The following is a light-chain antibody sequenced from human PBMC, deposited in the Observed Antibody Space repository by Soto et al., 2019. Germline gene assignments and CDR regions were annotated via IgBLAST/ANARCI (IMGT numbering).Light chain of an antibody. CDR1: QDISGA. V-gene: IGKV1-13*02. CDR3: QQFNSYPIT. J-gene: IGKJ5*01. Sequence: AIQVTQSPSSLSASVGDRVTITCRASQDISGALAWYQQKPGKAPKLLIYDVSTLESGVPSRFSGSGSGTEFTLTISSLQPEDFGTYYCQQFNSYPITFGHGTRLEIK. CDR2: DVS.